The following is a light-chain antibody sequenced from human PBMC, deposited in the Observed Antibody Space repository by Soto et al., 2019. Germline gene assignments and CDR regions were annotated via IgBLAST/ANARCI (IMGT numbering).Light chain of an antibody. CDR1: ASNIGSNT. Sequence: QSVLTQPPSASGTPGQRVTISCSGSASNIGSNTVTWYQQLPGTAPKLLIHTKNERPSGVPDRFSGSKSGTSASLAISGLQSEDEADYYCAAWDDSLNARVFGGGTKLTVL. V-gene: IGLV1-44*01. CDR3: AAWDDSLNARV. CDR2: TKN. J-gene: IGLJ3*02.